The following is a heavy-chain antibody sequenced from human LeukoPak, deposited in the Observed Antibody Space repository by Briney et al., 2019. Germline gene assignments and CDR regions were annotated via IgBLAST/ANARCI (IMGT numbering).Heavy chain of an antibody. Sequence: SETLSLTCTVSGGSISSYYWSWIRQPPGKGLEWIGYIYYSGSTNYNPSLKSRVTISVDTSKNQFSLKLSSVTAADTAVYYWESCTLRYFAWLLSTHLNYGMDVWGQGTTVTVSS. CDR3: ESCTLRYFAWLLSTHLNYGMDV. D-gene: IGHD3-9*01. V-gene: IGHV4-59*01. J-gene: IGHJ6*01. CDR1: GGSISSYY. CDR2: IYYSGST.